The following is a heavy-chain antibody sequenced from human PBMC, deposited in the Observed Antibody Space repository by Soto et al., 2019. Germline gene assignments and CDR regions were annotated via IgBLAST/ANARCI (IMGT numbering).Heavy chain of an antibody. D-gene: IGHD5-18*01. CDR3: ARGGYSYGETPFSDY. V-gene: IGHV1-69*13. CDR1: GGTFSSYA. J-gene: IGHJ4*02. CDR2: IIPIFGTA. Sequence: ASVKVSCKASGGTFSSYAISWVRQAPGQGLEWMGGIIPIFGTANYAQKFQGRVTITADESTSTAYMELSSLRSEDTAVYYCARGGYSYGETPFSDYWGKGTLVTVSS.